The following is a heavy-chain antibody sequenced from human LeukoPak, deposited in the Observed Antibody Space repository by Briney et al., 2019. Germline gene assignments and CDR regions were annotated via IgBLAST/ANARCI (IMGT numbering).Heavy chain of an antibody. Sequence: SVTVSCKASGGTFSSYAISWVRQAPGQGLEWMGGIIPIFGTANYAQKFQGRVTITADESTSTAYMELSSLRSEDTAVYYCARDVRPYYYDSSGYGYYYYGMDVWGQGTTVTVSS. V-gene: IGHV1-69*01. D-gene: IGHD3-22*01. CDR1: GGTFSSYA. J-gene: IGHJ6*02. CDR2: IIPIFGTA. CDR3: ARDVRPYYYDSSGYGYYYYGMDV.